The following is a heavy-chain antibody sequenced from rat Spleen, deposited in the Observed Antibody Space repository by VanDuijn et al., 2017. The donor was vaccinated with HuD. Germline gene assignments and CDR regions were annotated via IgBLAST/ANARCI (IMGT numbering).Heavy chain of an antibody. CDR2: ISYEGSST. J-gene: IGHJ2*01. V-gene: IGHV5-22*01. CDR3: ARHTGGGYSAVDY. Sequence: EVQLVESGGGLVQPGRSMKLSCAVSGFNFSNYYMAWVRQAPKKGLEWVASISYEGSSTYYGDSVKGRFTISRDNAKSTLYLQMNSLRSEDTATYYCARHTGGGYSAVDYWGQGVMVTVSS. CDR1: GFNFSNYY. D-gene: IGHD1-11*01.